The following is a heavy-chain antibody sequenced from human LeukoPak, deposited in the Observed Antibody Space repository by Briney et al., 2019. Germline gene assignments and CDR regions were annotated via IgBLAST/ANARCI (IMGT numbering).Heavy chain of an antibody. J-gene: IGHJ4*02. V-gene: IGHV4-4*07. Sequence: SETLSLTCTVSGGSFSTYYWSWIRQPAGKGLEWIGHIYTSGTTNYNPSLKSRVTMSIDTSKNQFSLKLSSVTAADTAIYYCARGLLPHSSSWYYFDYWGQGTLVTVSS. D-gene: IGHD6-13*01. CDR1: GGSFSTYY. CDR2: IYTSGTT. CDR3: ARGLLPHSSSWYYFDY.